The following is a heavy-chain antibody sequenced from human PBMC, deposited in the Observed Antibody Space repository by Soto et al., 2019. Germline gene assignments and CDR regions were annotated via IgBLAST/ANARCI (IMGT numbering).Heavy chain of an antibody. J-gene: IGHJ4*02. CDR1: GGTFSSYA. Sequence: VASVKVSCKASGGTFSSYAISWVRQAPGQGLEWMGGIIPIFGTANYAQKFQGRVTITADESTSTAYMELSSLRSEDTAVYYCAREVRRDGYNSDWGQGTLVTVSS. D-gene: IGHD5-12*01. CDR2: IIPIFGTA. CDR3: AREVRRDGYNSD. V-gene: IGHV1-69*13.